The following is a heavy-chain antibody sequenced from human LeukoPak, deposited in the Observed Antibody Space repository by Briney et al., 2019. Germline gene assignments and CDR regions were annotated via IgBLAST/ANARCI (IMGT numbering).Heavy chain of an antibody. CDR2: ISSSGSTI. D-gene: IGHD3-9*01. V-gene: IGHV3-11*04. CDR3: ARWGDILTGYSPYYYYYMDV. CDR1: GFTFSDYY. J-gene: IGHJ6*03. Sequence: PGGSLRLSCAASGFTFSDYYMSWIRQAPGKGLEWVSYISSSGSTIYYADSVKGRFTISRDNAKNSLYLQMNSLRAEDTAVYYCARWGDILTGYSPYYYYYMDVWGKGTTVTVSS.